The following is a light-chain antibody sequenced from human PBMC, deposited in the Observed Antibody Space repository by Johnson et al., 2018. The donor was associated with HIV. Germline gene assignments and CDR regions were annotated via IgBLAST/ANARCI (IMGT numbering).Light chain of an antibody. Sequence: QSLLTQPPSVYAAPGQKVTISCSGSSSNIGNNYVSWYQQLPGTAPKLLIYENNKRPSGIPDRFSGSKSGTSATLGITGLQTGDEADYYCGTWDSSLSASYVFGTGTKVTVL. CDR1: SSNIGNNY. V-gene: IGLV1-51*02. CDR2: ENN. J-gene: IGLJ1*01. CDR3: GTWDSSLSASYV.